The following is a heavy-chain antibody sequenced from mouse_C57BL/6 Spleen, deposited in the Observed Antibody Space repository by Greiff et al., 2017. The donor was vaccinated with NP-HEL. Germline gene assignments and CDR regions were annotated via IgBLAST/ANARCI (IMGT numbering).Heavy chain of an antibody. J-gene: IGHJ4*01. CDR2: IDPSDSYT. Sequence: QVQLQQPGAELVMPGASVKLSCKASGYTFTSYWMPWVNQRPGKGLEWIGQIDPSDSYTNYNQKFKGKSTLTVDKSSRTASMQLSRLTYADSQVYYCAKCSTVVSLNYYALDYWGQGTSVTVSS. CDR1: GYTFTSYW. CDR3: AKCSTVVSLNYYALDY. D-gene: IGHD1-1*01. V-gene: IGHV1-69*01.